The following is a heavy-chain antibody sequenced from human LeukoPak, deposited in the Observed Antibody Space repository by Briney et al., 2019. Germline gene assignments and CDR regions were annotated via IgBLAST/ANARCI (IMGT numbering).Heavy chain of an antibody. V-gene: IGHV3-23*01. CDR2: ISGSGGST. CDR1: GFTFSSYA. D-gene: IGHD6-19*01. J-gene: IGHJ4*02. Sequence: GGSLRLSCAASGFTFSSYAMSWVRQAPGKGLEWVSAISGSGGSTYYADSVKGRFTISRDNSKNTLYLQMNSLRAEDTAVYYCARDRSGWYAFDYWGQGTLVTVSS. CDR3: ARDRSGWYAFDY.